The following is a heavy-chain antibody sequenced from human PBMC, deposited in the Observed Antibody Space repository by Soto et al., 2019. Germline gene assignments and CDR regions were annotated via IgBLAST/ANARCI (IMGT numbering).Heavy chain of an antibody. CDR1: GGSFSGYY. D-gene: IGHD3-3*01. CDR2: INHSGST. V-gene: IGHV4-34*01. Sequence: SETLSLTCAVYGGSFSGYYWSWIRQPPGKGLEWIGEINHSGSTNYNPSLKSRVTISVDTSKNQFSLKLSSVTAADTAVYYCARALVYYDFWSGYSRPSNYYYYMDVWGKGTTVTVSS. J-gene: IGHJ6*03. CDR3: ARALVYYDFWSGYSRPSNYYYYMDV.